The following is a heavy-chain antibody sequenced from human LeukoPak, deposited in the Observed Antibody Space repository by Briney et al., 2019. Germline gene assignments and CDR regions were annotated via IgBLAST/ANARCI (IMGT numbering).Heavy chain of an antibody. J-gene: IGHJ4*02. CDR1: GFTFSNYA. CDR2: ISGSGGST. CDR3: ARGNYDILTGSEPPDY. D-gene: IGHD3-9*01. V-gene: IGHV3-23*01. Sequence: GGSLRLSCAASGFTFSNYAMSWVRQAPGKGLEWVSAISGSGGSTYYADSVKGRFTISRDNSKNTLYLQMNSLRAEDTAVYYCARGNYDILTGSEPPDYWGQGTLVTVSS.